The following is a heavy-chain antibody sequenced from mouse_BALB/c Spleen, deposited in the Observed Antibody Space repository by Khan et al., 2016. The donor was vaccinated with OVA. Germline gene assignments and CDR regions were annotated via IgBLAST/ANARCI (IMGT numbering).Heavy chain of an antibody. J-gene: IGHJ1*01. CDR2: ISYDGSN. CDR1: GYSITSGYC. V-gene: IGHV3-6*02. D-gene: IGHD1-1*01. Sequence: EVQLQESGPGLVKPSQSLSLTCSVTGYSITSGYCWNWIRQFPGNKLEWMGYISYDGSNNYNTSLNNRISITRDTSKNQFFLKLNSVTTEDTATYYCARGGVVVPYWYFDVWGAGTTVTVSS. CDR3: ARGGVVVPYWYFDV.